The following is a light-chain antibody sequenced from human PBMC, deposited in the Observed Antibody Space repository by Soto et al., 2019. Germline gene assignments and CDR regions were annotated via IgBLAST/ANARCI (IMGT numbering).Light chain of an antibody. CDR3: SSYTGSNTPVV. CDR1: SSDGGGYNY. CDR2: DVS. V-gene: IGLV2-14*01. J-gene: IGLJ2*01. Sequence: QSALTQPASVSGSPGQSITISCTGTSSDGGGYNYVSWYQQHHGKAPNLIIFDVSNRPSGVSNRFSGSKSGNSASLTISGVQAEDEADYYCSSYTGSNTPVVFGGGTKVTVL.